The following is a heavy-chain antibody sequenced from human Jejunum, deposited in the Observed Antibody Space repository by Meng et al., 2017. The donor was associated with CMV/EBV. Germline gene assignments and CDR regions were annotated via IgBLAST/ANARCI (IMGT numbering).Heavy chain of an antibody. Sequence: TFSGYGMHWVRQAPGKGLEWVAFIRYNGINKYHVDSVKGRFMVSRDNSKNTMYLQMNSLRAEDTGVYFCAKNLRPYYYGYYYGMDVWGQGTTVTVSS. J-gene: IGHJ6*02. V-gene: IGHV3-30*02. CDR3: AKNLRPYYYGYYYGMDV. CDR1: TFSGYG. CDR2: IRYNGINK. D-gene: IGHD3-10*01.